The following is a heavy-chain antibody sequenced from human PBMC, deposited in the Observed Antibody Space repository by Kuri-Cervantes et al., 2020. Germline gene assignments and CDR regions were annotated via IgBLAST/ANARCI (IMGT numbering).Heavy chain of an antibody. CDR2: IYTSGST. CDR1: GGSISSYY. Sequence: SETLSLTCTVSGGSISSYYWSWIRQPAGKGLEWIGRIYTSGSTNYNPSLKSRVTMSVDTSKNQFSLKLSSVTAADTAVYYCARGARVDYDIYYYGMDVWGQGTTVTVSS. D-gene: IGHD3-9*01. V-gene: IGHV4-4*07. J-gene: IGHJ6*02. CDR3: ARGARVDYDIYYYGMDV.